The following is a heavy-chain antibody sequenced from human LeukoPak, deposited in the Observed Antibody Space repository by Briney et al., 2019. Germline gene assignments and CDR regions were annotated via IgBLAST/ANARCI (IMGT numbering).Heavy chain of an antibody. CDR3: ARPELPGWSVLFDF. Sequence: LTGGSLRLSCAASGFTFSSYGMHWVRQAPGKGLEWVAFIRYDGSNKYYADSVKGRFTISRDNAKNSLYLQMNSLRAEDTAVYYCARPELPGWSVLFDFWGQGTLVTVSS. D-gene: IGHD2-15*01. CDR1: GFTFSSYG. J-gene: IGHJ4*02. V-gene: IGHV3-30*02. CDR2: IRYDGSNK.